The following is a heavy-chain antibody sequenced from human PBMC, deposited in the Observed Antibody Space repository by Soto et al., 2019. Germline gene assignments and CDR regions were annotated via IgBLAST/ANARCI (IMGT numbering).Heavy chain of an antibody. V-gene: IGHV1-69*08. CDR2: IIPILGIA. CDR1: GGTFSSYT. CDR3: ARDFADKFDWLNFDL. J-gene: IGHJ2*01. Sequence: QVQLVQSGAEVKKPGSSVKVSCKASGGTFSSYTISWVRQAPGQGLEWMGRIIPILGIANYAQKFQGRVTITADKSXXTAYMELSSLRSEDTAVYYCARDFADKFDWLNFDLWGRGTLVTVSS. D-gene: IGHD3-9*01.